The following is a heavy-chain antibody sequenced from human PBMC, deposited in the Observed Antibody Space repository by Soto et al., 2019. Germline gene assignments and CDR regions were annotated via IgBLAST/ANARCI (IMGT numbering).Heavy chain of an antibody. CDR3: AKLRVAAAGTDWYFDL. CDR2: ISYDGSNK. V-gene: IGHV3-30*18. CDR1: GFTFSSYG. Sequence: QVQLVESGGGVVQPGRSLRLSCAASGFTFSSYGMHWVRQAPGKGLEWVAVISYDGSNKYYADSVKGRFTISRDNSKNTLYLQMNSLRAEDTAVYYCAKLRVAAAGTDWYFDLWGRGTLVTVSS. J-gene: IGHJ2*01. D-gene: IGHD6-13*01.